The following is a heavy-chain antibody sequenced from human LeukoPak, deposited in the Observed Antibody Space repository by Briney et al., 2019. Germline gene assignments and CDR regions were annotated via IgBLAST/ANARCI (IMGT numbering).Heavy chain of an antibody. CDR2: ISSSSSYI. Sequence: GGSLRLSCAASGFTFSSYSMNWVRQAPGKGLEWVSSISSSSSYIYYADSVKGRFTISRDNAKNSLYLQMNSLGAEDTAVYYCARDGDSGFDYWGQGTLVTVSS. CDR3: ARDGDSGFDY. V-gene: IGHV3-21*01. D-gene: IGHD1-26*01. J-gene: IGHJ4*02. CDR1: GFTFSSYS.